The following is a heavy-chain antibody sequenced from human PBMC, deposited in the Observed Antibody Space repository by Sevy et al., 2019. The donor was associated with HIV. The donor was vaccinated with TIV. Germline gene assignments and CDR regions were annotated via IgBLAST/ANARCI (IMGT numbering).Heavy chain of an antibody. Sequence: GGSLRLSCAASGFTFSSYAMSWVRQAPGKGLGWVSAISGSGGSTYYADSVKGRFTISRDNSKNTLYLQMNSLRAEDTAVYYCAKKDDSSGAFDIWGQGTMVTVSS. J-gene: IGHJ3*02. D-gene: IGHD3-22*01. V-gene: IGHV3-23*01. CDR3: AKKDDSSGAFDI. CDR1: GFTFSSYA. CDR2: ISGSGGST.